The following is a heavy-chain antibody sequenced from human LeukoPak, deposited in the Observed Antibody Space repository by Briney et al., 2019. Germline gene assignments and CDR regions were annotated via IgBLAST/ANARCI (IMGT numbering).Heavy chain of an antibody. J-gene: IGHJ5*02. V-gene: IGHV4-59*01. D-gene: IGHD6-6*01. CDR2: IYYSGST. Sequence: SEILSLTCTVSGGSLSSYYWSWIRQPPGKGLEWIGYIYYSGSTNYNPSLKSRVTISVDTSKNQFSLKLSSVTAADTAVYYCAREGSSDSDWFDPWGQGTLVTVSS. CDR1: GGSLSSYY. CDR3: AREGSSDSDWFDP.